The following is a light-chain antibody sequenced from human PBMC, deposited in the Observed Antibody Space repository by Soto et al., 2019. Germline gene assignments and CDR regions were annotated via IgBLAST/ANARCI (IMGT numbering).Light chain of an antibody. V-gene: IGKV1-5*01. Sequence: DNQVTQSHSTLSASVGDRVTITYRASQSISSWLAWYQQKPGKAPKLLIYDASSLESGVPSRFSGSGSGTEFTLTISSLQPDDFATYYCQQYNSYSRTFGQGTKVAI. J-gene: IGKJ1*01. CDR1: QSISSW. CDR2: DAS. CDR3: QQYNSYSRT.